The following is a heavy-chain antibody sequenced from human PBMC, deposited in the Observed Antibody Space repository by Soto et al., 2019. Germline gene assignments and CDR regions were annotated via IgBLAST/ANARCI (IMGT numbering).Heavy chain of an antibody. J-gene: IGHJ4*02. Sequence: EVQLVESGGGLVQPGGSLRLSCAASGFTFSSYAMHWVRQAPGKGLEYVSAISSNGGSTYYANSVKGRFTISRDNSKNTLYLQMGSLRAEDMAVYYCAREHKKHSSSSGVGYWGQGTLVTVSS. CDR1: GFTFSSYA. CDR3: AREHKKHSSSSGVGY. D-gene: IGHD6-6*01. CDR2: ISSNGGST. V-gene: IGHV3-64*01.